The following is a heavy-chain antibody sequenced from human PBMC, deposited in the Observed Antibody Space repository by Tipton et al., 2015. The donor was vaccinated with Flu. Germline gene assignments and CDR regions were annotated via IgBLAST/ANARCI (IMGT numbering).Heavy chain of an antibody. V-gene: IGHV4-39*07. CDR3: AREGRNSGGLDY. D-gene: IGHD1-26*01. J-gene: IGHJ4*02. CDR1: GGSFSSSSYH. Sequence: TLSLTCTVSGGSFSSSSYHWGWIRQPPGMGLEWIGSVHYSGSTYQNPSLESRVTISVDTSKNQFSLKLSSVTAADTAVYFCAREGRNSGGLDYWGQGTLVTVSS. CDR2: VHYSGST.